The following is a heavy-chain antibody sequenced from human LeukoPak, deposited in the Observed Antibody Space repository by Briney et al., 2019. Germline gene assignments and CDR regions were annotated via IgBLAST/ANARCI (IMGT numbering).Heavy chain of an antibody. V-gene: IGHV3-7*01. CDR1: GFTFSSYW. CDR2: IKQDGSEK. Sequence: GGSLRLSCAASGFTFSSYWMSWVRQAPGKGLEWVANIKQDGSEKYYVDSVKGRFTISRDNAKNSLYLQMNSLRAEDTAVYYCARGSSITMVRGVIITWGQGTLVTVSS. D-gene: IGHD3-10*01. CDR3: ARGSSITMVRGVIIT. J-gene: IGHJ5*02.